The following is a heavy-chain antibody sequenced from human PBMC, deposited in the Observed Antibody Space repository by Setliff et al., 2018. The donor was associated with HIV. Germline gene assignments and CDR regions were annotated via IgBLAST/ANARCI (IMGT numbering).Heavy chain of an antibody. CDR2: IRYDGINK. D-gene: IGHD3-22*01. V-gene: IGHV3-30*02. J-gene: IGHJ3*02. Sequence: GGSLRLSCAASGFTFSNAWMNWVRQAPGKGLEWVAFIRYDGINKNYADSVKGRFTISRDISKNTLYLQMNNLSTEDTAVYYCAKGPARTTMIVVVSAFDIWGQGTMVTVSS. CDR3: AKGPARTTMIVVVSAFDI. CDR1: GFTFSNAW.